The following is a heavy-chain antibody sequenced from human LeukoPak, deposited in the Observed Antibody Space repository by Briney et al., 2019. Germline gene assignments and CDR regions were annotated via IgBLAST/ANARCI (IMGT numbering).Heavy chain of an antibody. Sequence: GGSLRLSCAASGFTFSSYAMSWVRQAPGKGLEWVSAISGGGGSTHYADSVKGRFTISRDNSKNTLYLQMSSLRAGETAVYYCAKSSYYDSSGYYREYYFDYWGQGTLVTVSS. CDR1: GFTFSSYA. CDR3: AKSSYYDSSGYYREYYFDY. CDR2: ISGGGGST. V-gene: IGHV3-23*01. J-gene: IGHJ4*02. D-gene: IGHD3-22*01.